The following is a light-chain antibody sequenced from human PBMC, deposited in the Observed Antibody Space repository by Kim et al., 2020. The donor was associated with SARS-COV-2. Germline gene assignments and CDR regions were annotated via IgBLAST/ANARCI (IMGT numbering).Light chain of an antibody. Sequence: SSELTQDPAVSVALGQTVRITCQGDSLRSYYATWYQQKPRQAPVIVIYGRDNRPSGIPDRFSGSTSGNTASLIISGAQAEDEADFYCQSRNSGGNVVFGGGTQLTVL. V-gene: IGLV3-19*01. J-gene: IGLJ2*01. CDR1: SLRSYY. CDR3: QSRNSGGNVV. CDR2: GRD.